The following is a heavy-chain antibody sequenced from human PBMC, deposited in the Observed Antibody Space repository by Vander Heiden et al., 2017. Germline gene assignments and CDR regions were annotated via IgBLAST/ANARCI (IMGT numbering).Heavy chain of an antibody. Sequence: EVHLVESGGGLVQPGGSLRLSCAASGFSFSDHYMDWVRQAPGRGLEWLGRSRKKAYRYTPEYGASAKGRFTILRDDSKNSVYLQMNSLKTDDTAIYYCTREYYDFTGYWGRGIRVTVSS. D-gene: IGHD3-22*01. J-gene: IGHJ4*02. CDR2: SRKKAYRYTP. CDR1: GFSFSDHY. V-gene: IGHV3-72*01. CDR3: TREYYDFTGY.